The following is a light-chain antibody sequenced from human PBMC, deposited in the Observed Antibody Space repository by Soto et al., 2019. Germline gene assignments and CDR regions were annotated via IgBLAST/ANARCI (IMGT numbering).Light chain of an antibody. V-gene: IGKV3-11*01. CDR2: ETS. J-gene: IGKJ4*01. CDR1: QSVRNH. Sequence: EIVLTQSPATLSLSPGEGATLSCRTSQSVRNHLVWYQQKPGQAPRLLIYETSIRAAGTPARFRGSGSGTDFTLTISSLEPEDFAVYYCQHRAIWPITFGGGTKVEF. CDR3: QHRAIWPIT.